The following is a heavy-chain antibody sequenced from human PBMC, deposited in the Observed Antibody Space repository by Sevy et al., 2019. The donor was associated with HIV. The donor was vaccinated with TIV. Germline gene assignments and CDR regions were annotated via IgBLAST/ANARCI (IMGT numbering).Heavy chain of an antibody. V-gene: IGHV4-4*07. CDR1: GGSISSYY. D-gene: IGHD3-10*01. J-gene: IGHJ4*02. CDR2: IYTSGST. Sequence: SETLSLTCTVSGGSISSYYWSWIRQPAGKGLEWIGRIYTSGSTNYNPSLKSRVTMSVDTSKNQFSLKLSSVTAADTAVYYCAREVVVRGVIIYFDYWGQGTLVTVSS. CDR3: AREVVVRGVIIYFDY.